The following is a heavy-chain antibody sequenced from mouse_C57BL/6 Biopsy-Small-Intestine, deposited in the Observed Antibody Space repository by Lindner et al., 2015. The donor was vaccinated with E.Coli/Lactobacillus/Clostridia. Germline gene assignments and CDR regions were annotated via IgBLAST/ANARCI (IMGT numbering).Heavy chain of an antibody. D-gene: IGHD2-5*01. V-gene: IGHV1-9*01. J-gene: IGHJ4*01. Sequence: VQLQESGGELMKPGASVKLSCKATGYTFTGYWIEWGKQRPGHGLEWIGEILPGMGSTYYNEKFKDKATFTADTSSNTVYMQLSSLTTEDSAIYYCARYPYYSNPYAMDYWGQGTSVTVSS. CDR2: ILPGMGST. CDR1: GYTFTGYW. CDR3: ARYPYYSNPYAMDY.